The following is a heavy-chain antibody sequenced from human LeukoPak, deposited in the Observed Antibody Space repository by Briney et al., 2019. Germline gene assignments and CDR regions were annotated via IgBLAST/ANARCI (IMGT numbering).Heavy chain of an antibody. CDR1: GGSISSYY. CDR2: IYYSGSI. CDR3: ARKSFYCSGGSCYSGWFDP. Sequence: PSETLSLTCTVSGGSISSYYWSWIRQPPGKGLEWIGYIYYSGSINYNPSLKSRVTISVDTSKNQFSLELSSVTAADTAVYYCARKSFYCSGGSCYSGWFDPWGQGTLVTVSS. D-gene: IGHD2-15*01. V-gene: IGHV4-59*12. J-gene: IGHJ5*02.